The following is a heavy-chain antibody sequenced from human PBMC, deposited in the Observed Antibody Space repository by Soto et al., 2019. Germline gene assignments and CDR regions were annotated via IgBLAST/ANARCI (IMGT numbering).Heavy chain of an antibody. J-gene: IGHJ4*02. D-gene: IGHD2-15*01. CDR1: GGSISSSTYS. CDR2: INYSGST. V-gene: IGHV4-39*01. CDR3: ARQPDCTVVTHCQFDY. Sequence: QLQLQESGPGLMEPSETLSLICTVSGGSISSSTYSWGWIRQPPGKGLEWLGSINYSGSTYYNPSLTSRVTMSVDTSNNQFSLSLTSVTAADTAVYFCARQPDCTVVTHCQFDYWGRGILVTVSS.